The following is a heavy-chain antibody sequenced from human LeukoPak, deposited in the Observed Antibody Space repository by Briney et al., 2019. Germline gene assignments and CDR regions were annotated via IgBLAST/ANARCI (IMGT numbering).Heavy chain of an antibody. CDR3: ATRYYDYVWGSYRPFDY. CDR2: VNPSGGTT. J-gene: IGHJ4*02. Sequence: ASVKVSCKASGYTFTSYYMHWVRQAPGQGLEWMGVVNPSGGTTNYAQKFQGRVTMTEDTSTDTAYMELNSLRSEDTAVYYCATRYYDYVWGSYRPFDYWGQGTLVTVSS. CDR1: GYTFTSYY. V-gene: IGHV1-46*01. D-gene: IGHD3-16*02.